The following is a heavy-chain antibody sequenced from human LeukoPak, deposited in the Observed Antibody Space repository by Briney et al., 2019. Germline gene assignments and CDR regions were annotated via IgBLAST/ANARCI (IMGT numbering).Heavy chain of an antibody. D-gene: IGHD2-2*01. Sequence: PSETLSLTCAVYGGSFSGYYWSWIRQPPGKGLEWIGEINHSGSTNYNPSLKSRVTISVDTSKNQFSLKLSSVTAADTAVYYCARLNRRKVGKKVVVVPAAHFDHWGRGTVVSVSS. CDR3: ARLNRRKVGKKVVVVPAAHFDH. V-gene: IGHV4-34*01. CDR2: INHSGST. J-gene: IGHJ4*02. CDR1: GGSFSGYY.